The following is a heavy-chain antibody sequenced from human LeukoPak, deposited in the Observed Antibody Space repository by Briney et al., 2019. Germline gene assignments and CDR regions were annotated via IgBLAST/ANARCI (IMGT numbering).Heavy chain of an antibody. CDR2: ISDSGGDT. J-gene: IGHJ4*02. D-gene: IGHD2-2*01. V-gene: IGHV3-23*01. CDR3: ARSIPAGNRR. CDR1: GFTFSNYA. Sequence: GGSLRLSCAASGFTFSNYAMSWVRQAPGKGLEWVSAISDSGGDTYYTDSVKGRFTISRDNSRNTLYLQMNSLRAEDTAVYYCARSIPAGNRRWGQGTLVTVSS.